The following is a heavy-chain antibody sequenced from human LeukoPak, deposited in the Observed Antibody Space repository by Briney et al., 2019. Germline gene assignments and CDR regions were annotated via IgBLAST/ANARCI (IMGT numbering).Heavy chain of an antibody. CDR2: ISGSGGST. J-gene: IGHJ4*02. CDR1: GFTFSSYA. V-gene: IGHV3-23*01. CDR3: ASEAMVSFAIY. Sequence: GGSLRLSCAASGFTFSSYAMSWVRQAPGKGLEWVSAISGSGGSTYYADSVKGRFTISRDNAKNSLYLQMNSLRAEDTAVYYCASEAMVSFAIYWGQGTLVTVSS. D-gene: IGHD5-18*01.